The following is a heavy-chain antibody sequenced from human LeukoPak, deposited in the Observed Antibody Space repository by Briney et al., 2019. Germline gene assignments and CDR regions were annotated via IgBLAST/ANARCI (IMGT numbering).Heavy chain of an antibody. CDR1: GGSIINRSYY. D-gene: IGHD1-1*01. Sequence: SETLSLTCTVSGGSIINRSYYWDWIRQPPGKGLEWIGSIYYSGTTYYNPSLKSRVTISVDASKNQFSLKLSSVTAADTGVYYCVARNGDYSYMDVWGKGTTVTVSS. V-gene: IGHV4-39*01. CDR3: VARNGDYSYMDV. CDR2: IYYSGTT. J-gene: IGHJ6*03.